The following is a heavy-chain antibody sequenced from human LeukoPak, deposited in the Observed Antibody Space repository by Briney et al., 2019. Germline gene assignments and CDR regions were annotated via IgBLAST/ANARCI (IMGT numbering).Heavy chain of an antibody. CDR1: GFTFSSYA. D-gene: IGHD3-10*01. CDR2: ISDSGGRT. J-gene: IGHJ6*03. Sequence: GGSLRLSCAASGFTFSSYAMNWVRQAPGKGLEWVSGISDSGGRTYYADSVKGRFTISRDNSKNTLYLQMNSLRAEDSAVYYCARESLLWFGEAPNRYMDVWGKGTTVTVSS. V-gene: IGHV3-23*01. CDR3: ARESLLWFGEAPNRYMDV.